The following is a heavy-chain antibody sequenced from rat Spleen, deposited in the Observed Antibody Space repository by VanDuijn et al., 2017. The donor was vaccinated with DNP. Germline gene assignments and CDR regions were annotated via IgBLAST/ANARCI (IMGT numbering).Heavy chain of an antibody. CDR3: ARTYSNYGNWFPY. D-gene: IGHD1-2*01. CDR2: ISTSGGST. Sequence: EVQLVESGGGLVQPGRSLKLSCAASGFTFNDYGMAWVRQTPKKGLEWVASISTSGGSTYYRDSVKGRFTVSRDYARSTLYLQMDSLRSEDTATYYCARTYSNYGNWFPYWGQGTLVTVSS. CDR1: GFTFNDYG. J-gene: IGHJ3*01. V-gene: IGHV5S13*01.